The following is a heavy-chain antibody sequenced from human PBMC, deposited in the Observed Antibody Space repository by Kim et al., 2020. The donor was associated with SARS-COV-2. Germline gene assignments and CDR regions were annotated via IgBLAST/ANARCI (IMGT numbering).Heavy chain of an antibody. V-gene: IGHV4-39*01. CDR3: ARLGVGASPGDY. D-gene: IGHD1-26*01. Sequence: SETLSLTCTVSGGSISSSSYYWGWIRQPPGKGLEWIGSIYYSGSTYYNPSLKSRVTISVDTSKNQFSLKLSSVTAADTAVYYCARLGVGASPGDYWGQGTLVTVSS. CDR1: GGSISSSSYY. CDR2: IYYSGST. J-gene: IGHJ4*02.